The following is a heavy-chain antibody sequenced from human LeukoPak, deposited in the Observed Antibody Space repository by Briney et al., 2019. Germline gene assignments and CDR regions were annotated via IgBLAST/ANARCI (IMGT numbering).Heavy chain of an antibody. CDR2: ISAYNGNT. V-gene: IGHV1-18*01. D-gene: IGHD5-24*01. CDR3: ARDSDLLDGYNSLGSNYFDY. CDR1: GYTFTSYG. J-gene: IGHJ4*02. Sequence: ASVKVSCKASGYTFTSYGISWVRQAPGQGLEWMGWISAYNGNTNYAQKLQGRVTMTTDTSTSTAYMELRSLRSDDTAVYYCARDSDLLDGYNSLGSNYFDYWGQGTLVTVSS.